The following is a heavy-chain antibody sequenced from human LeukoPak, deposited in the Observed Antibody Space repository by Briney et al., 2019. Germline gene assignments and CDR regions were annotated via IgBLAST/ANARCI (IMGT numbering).Heavy chain of an antibody. Sequence: GGSLRLSCAASGFTLSSYAMSWVRQGPGKGLEWVSAISVSGNTYHADSVKGRFTISRDSSKNTLYLQMNSLRAGDAAVYYCARDPGYSYGYDYWGQGTLVIVSS. V-gene: IGHV3-23*01. CDR1: GFTLSSYA. CDR3: ARDPGYSYGYDY. J-gene: IGHJ4*02. D-gene: IGHD5-18*01. CDR2: ISVSGNT.